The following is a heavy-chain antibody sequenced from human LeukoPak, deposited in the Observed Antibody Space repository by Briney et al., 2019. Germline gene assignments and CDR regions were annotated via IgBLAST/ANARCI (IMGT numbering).Heavy chain of an antibody. J-gene: IGHJ4*02. D-gene: IGHD1-26*01. V-gene: IGHV3-7*05. Sequence: GGSLRLSCAASGFSFSTYWMSWVRQAPGKGLEWVAAINQDGSEKYYVDSVKGRFTISRDNAKNSLYLQMNSLRAEDTALYYCARDRSYGAFASWGQGTLVTVSS. CDR3: ARDRSYGAFAS. CDR1: GFSFSTYW. CDR2: INQDGSEK.